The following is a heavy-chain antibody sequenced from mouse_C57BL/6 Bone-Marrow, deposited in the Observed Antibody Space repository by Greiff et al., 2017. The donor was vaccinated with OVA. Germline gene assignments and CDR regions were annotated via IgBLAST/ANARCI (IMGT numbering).Heavy chain of an antibody. CDR1: GYTFTSYG. V-gene: IGHV1-81*01. D-gene: IGHD1-1*01. CDR2: IYPRSGNT. Sequence: VQLQQSGAELARPGASVKLSCKASGYTFTSYGISWVKQRTGQGLEWIGEIYPRSGNTYYNEKFKGKATLTADKSSSTAYMELRSLTSEDSAVYVCARRSYTGISNGNCYFDVWGTGTTVTVSS. J-gene: IGHJ1*03. CDR3: ARRSYTGISNGNCYFDV.